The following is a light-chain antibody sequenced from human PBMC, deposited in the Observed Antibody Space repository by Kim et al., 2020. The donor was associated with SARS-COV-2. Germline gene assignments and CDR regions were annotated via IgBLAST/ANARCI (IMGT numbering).Light chain of an antibody. Sequence: AWGTTVRSTCQGDSLRSYYASWYQQKPGQAPVLVIYGKNNRPSGIPDRFSGSSSGNTASLTITGAQAEDEADYYCNSRDSSGNHWVFGGGTQLTVL. J-gene: IGLJ3*02. CDR3: NSRDSSGNHWV. V-gene: IGLV3-19*01. CDR1: SLRSYY. CDR2: GKN.